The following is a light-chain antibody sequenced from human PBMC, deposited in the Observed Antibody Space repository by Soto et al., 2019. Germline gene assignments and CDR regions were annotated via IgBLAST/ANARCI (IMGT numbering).Light chain of an antibody. CDR3: HHRVYT. CDR1: QSVSSY. Sequence: EIVLTQSPATLSLSPGERATLSCRASQSVSSYLAWYQQKPGQAPRLLIYDAPSRATGIPARFSGSGSGTDFALTISSLVPEALAVYYCHHRVYTFCQGTKMEIK. J-gene: IGKJ2*01. CDR2: DAP. V-gene: IGKV3-11*01.